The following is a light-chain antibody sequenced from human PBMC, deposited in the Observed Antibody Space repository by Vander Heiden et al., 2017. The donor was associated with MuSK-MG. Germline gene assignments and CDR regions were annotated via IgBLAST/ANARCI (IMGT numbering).Light chain of an antibody. J-gene: IGKJ4*01. V-gene: IGKV3-15*01. CDR2: GAS. CDR1: QSVRSN. Sequence: EIVMTQSPDTLSVSPGEGATLSCRASQSVRSNLAWYQQKQGQAPRLLMYGASTRATGIAGRFSGTGSGTEFTLTISSLQSEDFAVYYCHQDDEWPRTFGGGTKVEIK. CDR3: HQDDEWPRT.